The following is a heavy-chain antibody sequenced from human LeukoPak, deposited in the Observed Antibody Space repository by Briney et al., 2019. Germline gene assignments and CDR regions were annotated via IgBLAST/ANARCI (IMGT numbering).Heavy chain of an antibody. CDR3: ARVDSSSWYPYYYYYMDV. CDR1: GFTFSSYW. V-gene: IGHV3-74*01. CDR2: IDSDGSST. Sequence: GGSLRLSCAASGFTFSSYWMHWVRQAPGKGLVWVSRIDSDGSSTSYADSVKGRFTISRDNAKNTLYLQMNSLRAEDTAVYYCARVDSSSWYPYYYYYMDVWGKGTTVTISS. D-gene: IGHD6-13*01. J-gene: IGHJ6*03.